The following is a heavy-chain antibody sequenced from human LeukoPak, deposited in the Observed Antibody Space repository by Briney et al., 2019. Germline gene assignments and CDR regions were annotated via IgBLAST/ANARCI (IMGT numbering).Heavy chain of an antibody. J-gene: IGHJ4*02. V-gene: IGHV3-11*05. D-gene: IGHD3-10*01. CDR2: ISPSGSYS. Sequence: GGSLRLSCAGSGFIFSDFYMNWIRQAPGKGLEWLAYISPSGSYSTYGDSVKGRFVISRDNTKNSVSLQMDSLRAEDTAVYYCAKDPMVRGLTYDCWGQGTLVTVSS. CDR1: GFIFSDFY. CDR3: AKDPMVRGLTYDC.